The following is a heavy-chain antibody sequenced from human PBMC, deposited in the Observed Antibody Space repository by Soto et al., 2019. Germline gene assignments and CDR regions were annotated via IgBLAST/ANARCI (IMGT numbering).Heavy chain of an antibody. V-gene: IGHV3-11*01. Sequence: QVQLEESGGGLVKPGGSLRLTCAASGFTFSDYYIYWIRQAPGKGLEWVSYISSRGSSLGYRDSVRGRFTISRDNTKNSVYLQMNDLRADDTALYYCARLGLYSASNSFTNWGQGTLVTVSS. J-gene: IGHJ4*02. CDR3: ARLGLYSASNSFTN. CDR2: ISSRGSSL. CDR1: GFTFSDYY. D-gene: IGHD4-4*01.